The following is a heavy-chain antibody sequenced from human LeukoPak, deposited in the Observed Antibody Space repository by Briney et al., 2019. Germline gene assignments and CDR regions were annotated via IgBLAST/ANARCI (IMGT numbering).Heavy chain of an antibody. J-gene: IGHJ4*02. CDR3: GRPGTHWNYDY. CDR1: GFTFSSYA. D-gene: IGHD1-7*01. V-gene: IGHV3-7*01. CDR2: INEDGSEK. Sequence: GALRLSCAASGFTFSSYAMSWVRQAPGKGLEWVASINEDGSEKHSLDSVKGRFTVSRDNAENSLYLQMNSLRAEDTAVYYCGRPGTHWNYDYWGQGILVTISS.